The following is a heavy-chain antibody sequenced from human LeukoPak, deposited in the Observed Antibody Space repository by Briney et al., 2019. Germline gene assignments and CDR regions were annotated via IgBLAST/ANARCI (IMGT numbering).Heavy chain of an antibody. CDR2: ISSSSSYI. V-gene: IGHV3-21*01. CDR3: AREGAVVVPAAHDAFDI. J-gene: IGHJ3*02. D-gene: IGHD2-2*01. CDR1: GFTFSSYS. Sequence: PGGSLRLSCAASGFTFSSYSMNWVRQAPGKGLEWVSSISSSSSYIYYADSVKGRFTISRDNAKNSLYLQMNSLRAEDTAVYYCAREGAVVVPAAHDAFDIWGQGTMVTVSS.